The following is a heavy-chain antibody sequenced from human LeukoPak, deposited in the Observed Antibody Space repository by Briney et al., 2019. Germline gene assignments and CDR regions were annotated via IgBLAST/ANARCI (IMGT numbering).Heavy chain of an antibody. Sequence: GGSLRLSCAASGFTFSDYYMSWIRQAPGKGLEWVSYISSSGSTIYYADSVKGRFTISRDNSKNTLYLQMNSLRAEDTAVYYCAKGQYYYDSSGYHILGYWGQGTLVTVSS. CDR1: GFTFSDYY. CDR3: AKGQYYYDSSGYHILGY. V-gene: IGHV3-11*01. J-gene: IGHJ4*02. CDR2: ISSSGSTI. D-gene: IGHD3-22*01.